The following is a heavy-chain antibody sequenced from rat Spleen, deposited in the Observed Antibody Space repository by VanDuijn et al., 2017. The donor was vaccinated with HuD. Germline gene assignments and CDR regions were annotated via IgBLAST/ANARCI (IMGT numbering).Heavy chain of an antibody. CDR3: ARHGGLRNWFAY. CDR2: ISSDGDNT. CDR1: GLTFSNYD. Sequence: EVHLVESGGGSVQPGRSLKISCAASGLTFSNYDMAWVRQAPTKGLEWIASISSDGDNTYYRDSVKGRFTISRDNAKNTQYLQMDSLRSEDSATYYCARHGGLRNWFAYWGQGTLVTVSS. J-gene: IGHJ3*01. V-gene: IGHV5S13*01. D-gene: IGHD1-11*01.